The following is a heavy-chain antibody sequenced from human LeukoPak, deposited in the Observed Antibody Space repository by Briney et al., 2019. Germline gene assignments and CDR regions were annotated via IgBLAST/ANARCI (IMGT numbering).Heavy chain of an antibody. CDR2: ISYDGSNK. D-gene: IGHD3-10*01. CDR3: ARMVREANRGYPGGYMDV. J-gene: IGHJ6*03. Sequence: PGGSLRLSCAASGFTFSSYAMHWVRQTPGKGLEWMAVISYDGSNKYYADSVRGRFTISRDKSKSTLYLQMNSLRPEETAVYYCARMVREANRGYPGGYMDVWGKGTTVIVSS. CDR1: GFTFSSYA. V-gene: IGHV3-30*01.